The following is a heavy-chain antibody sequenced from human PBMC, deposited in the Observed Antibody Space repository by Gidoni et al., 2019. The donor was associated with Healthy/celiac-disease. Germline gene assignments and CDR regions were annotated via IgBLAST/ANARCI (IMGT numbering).Heavy chain of an antibody. V-gene: IGHV3-48*03. CDR3: ARSLGYGDY. CDR2: ISSSGSTI. CDR1: GFTFSSSE. Sequence: EVQLVESGGGLVQPGGSLRLSCPASGFTFSSSEMNWVRQAPGQGLEWVSYISSSGSTIFYADSVRGRFTISRDNAKNSLFLQMNGLRAEDTAVYYCARSLGYGDYWGQGTLVTVSS. D-gene: IGHD5-12*01. J-gene: IGHJ4*02.